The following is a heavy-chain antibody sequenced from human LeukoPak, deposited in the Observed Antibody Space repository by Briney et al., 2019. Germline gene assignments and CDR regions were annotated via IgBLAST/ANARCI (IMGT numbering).Heavy chain of an antibody. D-gene: IGHD1-20*01. V-gene: IGHV4-30-2*01. CDR1: GGSISSGGYY. CDR3: RHSIITGSEYVFDI. CDR2: IYHSGST. J-gene: IGHJ3*02. Sequence: SQTLSLTCTVSGGSISSGGYYWSWIRQPPGKGLEWIGYIYHSGSTYYNPSLKSRVTISVDRSKNQFSLKLSSVTAADTAMYCARHSIITGSEYVFDIWGQGAMVTVSS.